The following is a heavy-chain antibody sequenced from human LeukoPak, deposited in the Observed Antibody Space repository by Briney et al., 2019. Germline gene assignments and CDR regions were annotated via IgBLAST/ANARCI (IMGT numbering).Heavy chain of an antibody. J-gene: IGHJ3*02. CDR3: AREAAVTARAFDI. V-gene: IGHV4-4*07. CDR1: GGSISTYH. Sequence: PSETLSLTCTVSGGSISTYHWSWIRQPAGKGLEWIGRIYTSGNTNYNPSLNSRLTMSVDTSKNQFSLRLSSVTAADTAVYYCAREAAVTARAFDIWGQGTLVTVSS. D-gene: IGHD2-21*02. CDR2: IYTSGNT.